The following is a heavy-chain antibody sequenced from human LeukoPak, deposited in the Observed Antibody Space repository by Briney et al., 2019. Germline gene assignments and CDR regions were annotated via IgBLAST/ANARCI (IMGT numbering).Heavy chain of an antibody. CDR3: ASIVGATSYYYYYMDV. J-gene: IGHJ6*03. V-gene: IGHV4-39*01. CDR1: GGSISSSSYY. CDR2: IYYSGST. D-gene: IGHD1-26*01. Sequence: PSETLSLTCTVSGGSISSSSYYWGWIRQPPGKGLEWIGSIYYSGSTYYNPSLKSRVTISVDTSKNQFSLKLSSVTAADTAVYYCASIVGATSYYYYYMDVWGKGTTVTVSS.